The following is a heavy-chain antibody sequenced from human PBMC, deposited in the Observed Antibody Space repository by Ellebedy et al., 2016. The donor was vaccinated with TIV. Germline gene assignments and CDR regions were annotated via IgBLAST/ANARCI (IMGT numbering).Heavy chain of an antibody. CDR3: ARDPQYYDFWSGYYGYFDY. CDR2: ITPSGCSP. D-gene: IGHD3-3*01. CDR1: GYTFTSYY. J-gene: IGHJ4*02. V-gene: IGHV1-46*01. Sequence: ASAKVSCKASGYTFTSYYMHCVRQAPGQGLEWMGIITPSGCSPSYAQKLQGRVTMTRDTSTSTVYMELSSLRSEDTAVYYCARDPQYYDFWSGYYGYFDYWGQGTLVTVSS.